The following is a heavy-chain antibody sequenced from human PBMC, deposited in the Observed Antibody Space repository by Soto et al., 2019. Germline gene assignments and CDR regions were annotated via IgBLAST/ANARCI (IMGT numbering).Heavy chain of an antibody. Sequence: QVQLQESGPGLVKPSGTLSLTCAVSGGSISSSNWWSWVRQPPGKGLEWIGEIYHSGSTNYNPSLKSRVTISVDTSKTQFSLKLSSVTAADTAVYYCARTSPLVQLERREFDYWGQGTLVTVSS. D-gene: IGHD1-1*01. J-gene: IGHJ4*02. CDR3: ARTSPLVQLERREFDY. CDR1: GGSISSSNW. CDR2: IYHSGST. V-gene: IGHV4-4*02.